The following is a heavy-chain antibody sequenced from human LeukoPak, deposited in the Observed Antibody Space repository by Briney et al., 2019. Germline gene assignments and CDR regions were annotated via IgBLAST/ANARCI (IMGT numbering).Heavy chain of an antibody. CDR3: ARGAIFGVELSGYYMDV. D-gene: IGHD3-3*01. J-gene: IGHJ6*03. V-gene: IGHV4-31*03. CDR1: GGSISSGGYY. Sequence: SQTLSLTCTVSGGSISSGGYYWSWIRQHPGKGLEWIGYTYYSGSTYYNPSLKSRVTISVDTSKNQFSLKLSSVTAADTAVYYCARGAIFGVELSGYYMDVWGKGTTVTVSS. CDR2: TYYSGST.